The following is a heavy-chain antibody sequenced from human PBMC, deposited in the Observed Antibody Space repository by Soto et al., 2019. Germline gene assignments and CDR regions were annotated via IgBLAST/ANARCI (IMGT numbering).Heavy chain of an antibody. J-gene: IGHJ4*02. CDR2: IDPSDSYT. D-gene: IGHD3-22*01. CDR1: GYSFTSYW. V-gene: IGHV5-10-1*01. CDR3: ARRGAYDSSGYQSPELY. Sequence: PGESLKISCKGSGYSFTSYWISWVRQMPGKGLEWMGRIDPSDSYTNYSPSFQGHVTISADKSISTAYLQWSSLKASGTAMYYCARRGAYDSSGYQSPELYWGQGTLVTVSS.